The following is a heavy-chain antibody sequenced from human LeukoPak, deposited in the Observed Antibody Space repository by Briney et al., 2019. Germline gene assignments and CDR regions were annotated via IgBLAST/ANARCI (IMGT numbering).Heavy chain of an antibody. CDR2: IYYSGST. CDR1: GGSISSGGYY. Sequence: SETLSLTCTVSGGSISSGGYYWSWIRQRPGKGLEWIGYIYYSGSTNYNPSLKSRVTISVDTSKNQFSLKLSSVTAADTAVYYCARASDGSSYYTLGALDYWGQGTLVTVSS. J-gene: IGHJ4*02. CDR3: ARASDGSSYYTLGALDY. V-gene: IGHV4-61*08. D-gene: IGHD2-15*01.